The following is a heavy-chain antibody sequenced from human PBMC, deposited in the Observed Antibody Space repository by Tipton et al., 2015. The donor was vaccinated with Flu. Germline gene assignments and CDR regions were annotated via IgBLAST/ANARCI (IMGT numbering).Heavy chain of an antibody. CDR2: IYSDGST. Sequence: GSLRLSCAASGFIVSYNYMTWVRQAPGKGLDWLSDIYSDGSTYYAESVKCRFTISRDNSKNTFFLQMSILRAYDTAVYYCAKAAANCGPSCYIIDFWGQGTLVAVSS. D-gene: IGHD2-21*01. CDR1: GFIVSYNY. J-gene: IGHJ4*02. V-gene: IGHV3-66*02. CDR3: AKAAANCGPSCYIIDF.